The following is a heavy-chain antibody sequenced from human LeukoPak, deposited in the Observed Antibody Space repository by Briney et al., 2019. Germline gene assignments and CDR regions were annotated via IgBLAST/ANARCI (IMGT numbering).Heavy chain of an antibody. J-gene: IGHJ4*02. D-gene: IGHD3-22*01. CDR3: ARDSVHGYYDSSGYSTLSDY. CDR2: IKQDGSGK. Sequence: GGSLRLSCAASGFTFSSYWMSWVRQAPGKGLEWVANIKQDGSGKYYVDSVKGRFTISRDNAKNSLYLQLNSLRAEDTAVYYCARDSVHGYYDSSGYSTLSDYWGQGTLVTVSS. V-gene: IGHV3-7*01. CDR1: GFTFSSYW.